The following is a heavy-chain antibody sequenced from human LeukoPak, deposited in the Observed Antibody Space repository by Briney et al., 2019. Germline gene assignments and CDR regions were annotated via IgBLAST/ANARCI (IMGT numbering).Heavy chain of an antibody. CDR1: GGSIRNYY. J-gene: IGHJ6*02. D-gene: IGHD6-13*01. CDR3: ASPTGGSSSWYLDV. CDR2: VSNSGST. Sequence: SETLSLTCSVSGGSIRNYYWTWIRQPPGRGLEWIGHVSNSGSTKYNPSLKSRVTISIDTSKKHFSLKLSSVTAADTAVYYCASPTGGSSSWYLDVWGQGTTVTVSS. V-gene: IGHV4-59*08.